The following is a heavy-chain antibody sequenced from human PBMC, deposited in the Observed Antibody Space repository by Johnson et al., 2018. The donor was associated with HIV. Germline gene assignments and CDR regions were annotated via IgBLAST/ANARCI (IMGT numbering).Heavy chain of an antibody. D-gene: IGHD2-21*02. Sequence: QVQLVESGGGVVQPGGSLRLSCAASGFTFSSYGIHWVRQAPGKGLEWVAFIRYDGSNKYYADSVKGRFTISRDNSKNTLYLQMNSLRAEDTAVYYCASRGDCGGDCYSAFDIWGQGTMVTVSS. V-gene: IGHV3-30*02. J-gene: IGHJ3*02. CDR1: GFTFSSYG. CDR3: ASRGDCGGDCYSAFDI. CDR2: IRYDGSNK.